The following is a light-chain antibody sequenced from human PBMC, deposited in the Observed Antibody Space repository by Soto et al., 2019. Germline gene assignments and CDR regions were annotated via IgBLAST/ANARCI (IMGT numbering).Light chain of an antibody. CDR1: QSIASY. V-gene: IGKV1-39*01. CDR2: AAS. J-gene: IGKJ2*01. CDR3: QQNYSAPYT. Sequence: DIQMTQSPSSLSASVGDRVTSTCRASQSIASYLNWYQQKPGKAPKILIYAASTLESGVPSRFRGSRSGADFTLTINILQPEDFATYYCQQNYSAPYTFGQGTKLES.